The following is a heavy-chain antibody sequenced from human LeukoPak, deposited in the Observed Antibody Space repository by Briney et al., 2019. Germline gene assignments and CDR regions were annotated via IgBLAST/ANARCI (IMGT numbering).Heavy chain of an antibody. CDR2: IKQDGSEK. D-gene: IGHD6-13*01. CDR3: ARAAYNSSPDY. J-gene: IGHJ4*02. Sequence: GGSLRLSCAASGFTFSSYWMSWVRQAPGKGLEWVANIKQDGSEKYYVDSVKGRFTISRDNAKNSLYLHMNSLRDEDTAVYYCARAAYNSSPDYWGQGTLVTVSS. CDR1: GFTFSSYW. V-gene: IGHV3-7*02.